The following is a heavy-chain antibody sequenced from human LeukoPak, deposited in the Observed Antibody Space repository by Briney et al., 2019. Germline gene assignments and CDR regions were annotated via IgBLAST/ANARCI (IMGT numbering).Heavy chain of an antibody. V-gene: IGHV3-21*01. CDR2: ISRKSDSI. CDR3: ARTGYCSSASCTDGFDI. CDR1: GFTLSDYT. D-gene: IGHD2-2*01. Sequence: PGGSLRLSCAASGFTLSDYTLNWVRQGPGKGLEWVSSISRKSDSIHYADSVKGRFTVSRDNAKNSLYLQMNSLRAEDTALYYCARTGYCSSASCTDGFDIWGQGTMVTVSS. J-gene: IGHJ3*02.